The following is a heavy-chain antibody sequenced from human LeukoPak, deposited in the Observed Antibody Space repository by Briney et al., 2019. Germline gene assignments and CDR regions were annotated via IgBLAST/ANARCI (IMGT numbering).Heavy chain of an antibody. D-gene: IGHD5-18*01. CDR3: ARDGYSYGLT. Sequence: SETLSLTCTVSGGSISSSSYYWGWIRQPPGKGLEWIGSIYYSGSTYYNPSLKSRVTISVDTSKNQFSLKLSSVTAADTAVYYCARDGYSYGLTWGQGTLVTVSS. J-gene: IGHJ5*02. CDR1: GGSISSSSYY. CDR2: IYYSGST. V-gene: IGHV4-39*07.